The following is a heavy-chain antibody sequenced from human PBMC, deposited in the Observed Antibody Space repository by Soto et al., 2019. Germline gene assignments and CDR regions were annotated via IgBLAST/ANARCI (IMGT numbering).Heavy chain of an antibody. V-gene: IGHV3-30*18. J-gene: IGHJ4*02. Sequence: QVQLVESGGGVVQPGRSLRLSCAASGVTFSSYGMHWVRQAPGKGLEWVAVISYDGTNKYYADPVKGRFTISRDDSKNTLYLQMNSLRPEDTAVYYCAKEKATRGYSFLVDYWGQGTLVTVSS. CDR1: GVTFSSYG. CDR3: AKEKATRGYSFLVDY. CDR2: ISYDGTNK. D-gene: IGHD5-18*01.